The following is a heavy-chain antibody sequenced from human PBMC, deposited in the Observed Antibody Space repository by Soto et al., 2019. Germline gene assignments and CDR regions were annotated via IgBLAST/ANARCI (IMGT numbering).Heavy chain of an antibody. CDR3: ARARVAATRPWFDP. J-gene: IGHJ5*02. D-gene: IGHD2-15*01. CDR2: MNPNNGDA. V-gene: IGHV1-2*02. Sequence: QVQLVQSGAEERKPGASVKVSCKASGYTFTGYYINWVRQAPGQGLEWMGWMNPNNGDAKYAPQFLGRVTMTRDTPTTTAYLELTRLRSDDTATFYCARARVAATRPWFDPWGQGTLVSVSS. CDR1: GYTFTGYY.